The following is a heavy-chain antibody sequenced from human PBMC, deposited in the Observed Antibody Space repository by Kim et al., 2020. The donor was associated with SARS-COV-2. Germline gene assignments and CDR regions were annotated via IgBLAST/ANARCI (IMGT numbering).Heavy chain of an antibody. Sequence: SETLSLTCSVSGGSISTYYWSWIRQPPGKGLEWIGYVYFSGSTYYNPSLKSRVTLSVDTSKNQFSLKLTSVTAADTAVYYCARARAIAVAGDYYNGMDV. CDR2: VYFSGST. J-gene: IGHJ6*01. CDR1: GGSISTYY. CDR3: ARARAIAVAGDYYNGMDV. V-gene: IGHV4-59*01. D-gene: IGHD6-19*01.